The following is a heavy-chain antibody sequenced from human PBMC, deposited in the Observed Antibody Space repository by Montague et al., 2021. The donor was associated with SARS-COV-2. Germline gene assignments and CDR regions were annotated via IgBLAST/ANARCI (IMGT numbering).Heavy chain of an antibody. CDR3: VRDQGRTNWNYPDY. V-gene: IGHV4-4*07. J-gene: IGHJ4*02. CDR2: IYNSGST. D-gene: IGHD1-20*01. CDR1: GGSISGYY. Sequence: SETLSLTCTVSGGSISGYYWSRFRQYAGKGLESIGRIYNSGSTIYNPSLKSRVTMSVDTSKHQFSLKLSSVTAADTAVYYCVRDQGRTNWNYPDYWGQGTLVSVS.